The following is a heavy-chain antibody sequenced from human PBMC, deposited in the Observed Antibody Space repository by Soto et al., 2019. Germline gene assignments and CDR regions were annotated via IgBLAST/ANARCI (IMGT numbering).Heavy chain of an antibody. D-gene: IGHD6-13*01. CDR1: GYRFTSYW. J-gene: IGHJ6*02. Sequence: PGESLKISCKGFGYRFTSYWIGWVRQMPGKGLEWMGIINPYDSDTRYSPSFQGQVTISADKSISTAYLQWSSLKASDTAMYYCARTSAAGKYYYGMDVWGQGTTVTVSS. V-gene: IGHV5-51*01. CDR3: ARTSAAGKYYYGMDV. CDR2: INPYDSDT.